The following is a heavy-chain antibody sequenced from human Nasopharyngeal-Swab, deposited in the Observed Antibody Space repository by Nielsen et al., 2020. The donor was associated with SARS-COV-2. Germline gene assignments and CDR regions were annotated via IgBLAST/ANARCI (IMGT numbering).Heavy chain of an antibody. CDR2: ISSSSRYI. Sequence: GESLKISCAASGFTFSSYSMNWVRQAPGKGLEWVSSISSSSRYIYYADSVKGRFTTSRDNAKNSLYLQMNSLRAEDTAVYYCAREEAMVNYYYYGMDVWGQGTTVTVSS. D-gene: IGHD5-18*01. CDR1: GFTFSSYS. J-gene: IGHJ6*02. V-gene: IGHV3-21*01. CDR3: AREEAMVNYYYYGMDV.